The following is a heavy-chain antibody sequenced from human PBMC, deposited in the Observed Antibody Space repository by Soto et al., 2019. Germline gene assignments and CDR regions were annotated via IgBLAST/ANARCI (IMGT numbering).Heavy chain of an antibody. D-gene: IGHD2-2*01. CDR2: ISPHNGKT. CDR1: GYTFTNYG. CDR3: ARRPSADWFDS. J-gene: IGHJ5*01. Sequence: QVQLVQSGTEVKRPGASVRVSCKASGYTFTNYGITWVRQAPGQGLEWMGWISPHNGKTNYAQRVQGRVSLTADTSTSTAYMDLRSLTFDDTALYYCARRPSADWFDSWGQGPLVTVSS. V-gene: IGHV1-18*01.